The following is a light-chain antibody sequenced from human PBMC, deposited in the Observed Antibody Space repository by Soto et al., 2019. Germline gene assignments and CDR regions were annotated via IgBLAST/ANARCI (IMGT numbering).Light chain of an antibody. J-gene: IGKJ5*01. CDR3: QQYDNWPPIT. V-gene: IGKV3-15*01. Sequence: EIVITQSPATLSVSPGERATLSCRAIQSVRSSLAWYQQKPGQAPRLLIYGASTRATGIPARFSGSGSGTEFTLTISSLQSEDFAVYYCQQYDNWPPITFGQGTRLEIK. CDR2: GAS. CDR1: QSVRSS.